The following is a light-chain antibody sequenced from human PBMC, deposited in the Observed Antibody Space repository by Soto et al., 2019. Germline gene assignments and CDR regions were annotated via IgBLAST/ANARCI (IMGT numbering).Light chain of an antibody. J-gene: IGKJ5*01. CDR2: GAS. CDR1: QSVPSR. V-gene: IGKV3-15*01. Sequence: EIVMTQSPATLSLSPGEDVTLSCSASQSVPSRIALYQQKPGQTPSLLIYGASTRATGFPDMFSCTVSGTEFTLTISSLTSDDYAVYYCQPYKSWPPINFGQGTRLEIK. CDR3: QPYKSWPPIN.